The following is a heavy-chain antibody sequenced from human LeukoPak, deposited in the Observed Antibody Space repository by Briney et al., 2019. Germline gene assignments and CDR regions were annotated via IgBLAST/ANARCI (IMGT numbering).Heavy chain of an antibody. Sequence: PGGSLRLSCAASGFTFSSYAMSWARQAPGKGLEWVSAISGSGGSTYYADSVKGRFTISRDNSKNTLYLQMNSLRAEDTAVYYCAKDNFEYSSSSGDYWGQGTLVTVSS. CDR1: GFTFSSYA. CDR2: ISGSGGST. J-gene: IGHJ4*02. CDR3: AKDNFEYSSSSGDY. D-gene: IGHD6-6*01. V-gene: IGHV3-23*01.